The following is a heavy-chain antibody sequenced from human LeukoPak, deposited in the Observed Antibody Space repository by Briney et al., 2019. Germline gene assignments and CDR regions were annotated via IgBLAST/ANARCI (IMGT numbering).Heavy chain of an antibody. V-gene: IGHV1-69*04. Sequence: SVKVSCKASGGTFSSYAISWVRQAPGQGLEWMGRIIPILGIANYAQKFQGRVTITADKSTSTAYMELSSLRSDDTAVYYCARVESSGWYFDYWGQGTLVTVSS. CDR2: IIPILGIA. D-gene: IGHD6-19*01. J-gene: IGHJ4*02. CDR1: GGTFSSYA. CDR3: ARVESSGWYFDY.